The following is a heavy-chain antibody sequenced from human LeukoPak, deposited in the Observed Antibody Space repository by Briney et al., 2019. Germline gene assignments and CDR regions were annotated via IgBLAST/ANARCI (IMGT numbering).Heavy chain of an antibody. J-gene: IGHJ4*02. CDR1: GGCISSRSYY. CDR3: VAYFSGYPRIQY. CDR2: IYYRGST. D-gene: IGHD5-12*01. Sequence: SETLSVTRTDSGGCISSRSYYVWWIRQPPPTCLGWIGSIYYRGSTYYNPSLKSRVTMSVDRSKNQFSLKVSSVTAADTAVYYCVAYFSGYPRIQYWGQGTLVTVSS. V-gene: IGHV4-39*07.